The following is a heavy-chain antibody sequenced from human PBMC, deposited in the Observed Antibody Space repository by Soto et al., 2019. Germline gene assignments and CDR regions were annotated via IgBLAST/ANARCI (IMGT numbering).Heavy chain of an antibody. Sequence: ASVKVSCKASGYTFSNYAMHWVRQAPGQRLEWMGWINAGNGNTKYSQKFQGRVTITRDTSASTAYMELSSLRSEDTAVYYCARARGGYRFDHWGQGTLVTVSS. CDR3: ARARGGYRFDH. CDR1: GYTFSNYA. CDR2: INAGNGNT. D-gene: IGHD3-16*02. V-gene: IGHV1-3*01. J-gene: IGHJ4*02.